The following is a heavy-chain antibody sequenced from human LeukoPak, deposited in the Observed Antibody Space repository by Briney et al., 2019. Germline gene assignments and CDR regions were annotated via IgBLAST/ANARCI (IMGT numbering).Heavy chain of an antibody. CDR1: GFTFSRYW. CDR2: IKEDGSEK. Sequence: GGSLRLSCAASGFTFSRYWMSWVRQSPEKGLEWVANIKEDGSEKYYVDSVKGRFTISRDNARNSLYLQMNSLRAEDTAVYYCATSTLGYCSSTSCYGDAFDIWGQGTMVTVSS. D-gene: IGHD2-2*01. V-gene: IGHV3-7*01. J-gene: IGHJ3*02. CDR3: ATSTLGYCSSTSCYGDAFDI.